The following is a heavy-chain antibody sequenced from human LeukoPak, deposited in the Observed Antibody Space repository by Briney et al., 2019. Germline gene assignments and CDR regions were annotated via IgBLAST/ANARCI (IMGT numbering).Heavy chain of an antibody. CDR1: GFTFGDYA. J-gene: IGHJ3*02. V-gene: IGHV3-49*03. CDR2: IRSKAYGGTT. D-gene: IGHD3-22*01. CDR3: SRGGMIVVVITSDDAFDM. Sequence: GWALRLSCTASGFTFGDYARSWFRQAPGMGLEWVGCIRSKAYGGTTEYAASVKGTFTISRDDYKSIAYLQMNSLKTEDTAVYYCSRGGMIVVVITSDDAFDMWGQGTMVTVSS.